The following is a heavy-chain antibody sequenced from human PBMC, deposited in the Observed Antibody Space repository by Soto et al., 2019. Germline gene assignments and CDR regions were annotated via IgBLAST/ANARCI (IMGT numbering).Heavy chain of an antibody. CDR2: IYYSGST. CDR1: GGSISSYY. V-gene: IGHV4-59*01. Sequence: ASETLSLTCTVSGGSISSYYWSWIRQPPGKGLEWIGYIYYSGSTNYNPSLKSRVTISVDTSKNQFSLKLSSVTAADTAVYYCARVVDPHPPNYYYYYMDVWGKGTTVTVSS. CDR3: ARVVDPHPPNYYYYYMDV. J-gene: IGHJ6*03.